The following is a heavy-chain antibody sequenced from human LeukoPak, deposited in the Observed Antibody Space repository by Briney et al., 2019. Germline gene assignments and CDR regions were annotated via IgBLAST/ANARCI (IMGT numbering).Heavy chain of an antibody. CDR3: ARSNYYGPGSYRYYFDY. V-gene: IGHV1-2*02. CDR2: LIPNNGGT. J-gene: IGHJ4*02. D-gene: IGHD3-10*01. CDR1: GYSFSGAY. Sequence: ASPWVSCEASGYSFSGAYMCWGREGPGQGLWWMSWLIPNNGGTNYAQKFQGRVTMTRDTSISTAYMELSRLRSDDTAVYYCARSNYYGPGSYRYYFDYWGQGTLVTVSS.